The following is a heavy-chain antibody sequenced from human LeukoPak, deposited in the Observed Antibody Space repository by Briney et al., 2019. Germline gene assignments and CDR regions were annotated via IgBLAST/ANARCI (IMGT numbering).Heavy chain of an antibody. Sequence: SVKVSCKASGGTFSGYAISWVRQAPGQGLEWMGRIIPIFGIANYAQKFQGRVTITADKSTSTAYMELSSLRSEDTAVYYCARGTKRGYSYGSKYYYGMDVWGQGTTVTVSS. CDR2: IIPIFGIA. CDR1: GGTFSGYA. V-gene: IGHV1-69*04. J-gene: IGHJ6*02. D-gene: IGHD5-18*01. CDR3: ARGTKRGYSYGSKYYYGMDV.